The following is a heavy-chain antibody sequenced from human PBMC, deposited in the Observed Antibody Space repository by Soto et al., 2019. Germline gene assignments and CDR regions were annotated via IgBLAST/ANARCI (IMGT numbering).Heavy chain of an antibody. J-gene: IGHJ4*02. V-gene: IGHV1-69*01. CDR2: IIPIFGTA. CDR1: GGTFSSYA. CDR3: ARETSWRAARSKDYYFDY. D-gene: IGHD6-6*01. Sequence: QVQLVQSGAEVKKPGSSVKVSCKASGGTFSSYAISWVRQAPGQGLEWMGGIIPIFGTANYAQKFQGRVTITADESTSTAYMELSSLRSDDTAVYYCARETSWRAARSKDYYFDYWGQGTLVTVSS.